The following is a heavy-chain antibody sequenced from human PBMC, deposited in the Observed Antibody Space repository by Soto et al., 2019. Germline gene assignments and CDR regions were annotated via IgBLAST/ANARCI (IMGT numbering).Heavy chain of an antibody. V-gene: IGHV1-69*02. CDR3: AVEDYYGSGSRFGGFGP. Sequence: QVQLVQSGAEVKKPGSPVKVSCKASGAIFVSYTITWVRHAPGHGLEWMGKITPILAGTHYAQKLQGGVPISADEATSTAYMDVRSLTSEDTAVHYCAVEDYYGSGSRFGGFGPWGQGTLVTVYS. D-gene: IGHD3-10*01. J-gene: IGHJ5*02. CDR2: ITPILAGT. CDR1: GAIFVSYT.